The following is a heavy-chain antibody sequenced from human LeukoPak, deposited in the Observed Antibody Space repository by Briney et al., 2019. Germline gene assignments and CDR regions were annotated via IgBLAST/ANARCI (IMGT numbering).Heavy chain of an antibody. D-gene: IGHD3-22*01. CDR1: GGSISSYY. J-gene: IGHJ5*02. CDR2: IYYSGST. V-gene: IGHV4-59*01. Sequence: SETLSLTCTVSGGSISSYYWSWIRQPPGKGLEWIGYIYYSGSTNYNPSLKSRVTISVDTSKNQFSLKLSSVTAADTAVYYCARGFEYYYDSSGYPNWFDPWGQGTLVTVSS. CDR3: ARGFEYYYDSSGYPNWFDP.